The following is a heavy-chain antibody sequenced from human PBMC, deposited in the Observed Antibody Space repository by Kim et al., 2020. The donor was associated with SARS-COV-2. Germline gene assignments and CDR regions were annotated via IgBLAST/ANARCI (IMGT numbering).Heavy chain of an antibody. CDR1: GFSFSSYA. Sequence: GGSLRLSCAASGFSFSSYAMSWVRQAPGKGLEWVSGITGSGGSTYNADSVKGRFTISRDNYKNTLYLQMNSLRAEDTAVYYCAKVGGSEDSPLWYYYYGMDVWGQGTTVTVSS. D-gene: IGHD3-10*01. CDR3: AKVGGSEDSPLWYYYYGMDV. V-gene: IGHV3-23*01. J-gene: IGHJ6*02. CDR2: ITGSGGST.